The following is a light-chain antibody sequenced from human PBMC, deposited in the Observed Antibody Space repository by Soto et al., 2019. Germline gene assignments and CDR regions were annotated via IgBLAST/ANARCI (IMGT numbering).Light chain of an antibody. J-gene: IGKJ1*01. CDR3: QQYYNRPWT. CDR2: DAS. Sequence: DIQMTQSPSSLSASVGDRVTITCQASQDISNYLNWYQQKPGKAPKLLIYDASNLETGVPSRFSGSGSGTDFTFTISSLQPEYIATYYCQQYYNRPWTFGQGTKVEIK. V-gene: IGKV1-33*01. CDR1: QDISNY.